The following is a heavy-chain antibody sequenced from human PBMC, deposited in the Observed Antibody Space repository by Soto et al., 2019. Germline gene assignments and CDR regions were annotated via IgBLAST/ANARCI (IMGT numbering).Heavy chain of an antibody. CDR1: GYTFTSYD. CDR3: ARIPTYLEYCSGGSCYSPYYYYYMDV. CDR2: MNPNSGNT. Sequence: QVQLVQSGAEVKKHGASVKVSYKASGYTFTSYDINWVRQATGQGLEWMGWMNPNSGNTGYAQKFQGRVTMTRNTSISTAYMELSSLRSEDTAVYYCARIPTYLEYCSGGSCYSPYYYYYMDVWGKGTTVTVSS. V-gene: IGHV1-8*01. J-gene: IGHJ6*03. D-gene: IGHD2-15*01.